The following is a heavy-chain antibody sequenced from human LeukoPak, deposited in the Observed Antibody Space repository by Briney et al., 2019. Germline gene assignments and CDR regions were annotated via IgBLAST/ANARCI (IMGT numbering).Heavy chain of an antibody. Sequence: GGSLRLSCAASGFTFSSYSMNWVRQAPGKGLEWVSVIYSGGSTYYADTVKGRFTISRDNSKNTLYLQMNSLRAEDTAVYYCAREDYSYYYMDVWGKGTTVTVSS. V-gene: IGHV3-53*01. CDR1: GFTFSSYS. J-gene: IGHJ6*03. CDR2: IYSGGST. CDR3: AREDYSYYYMDV.